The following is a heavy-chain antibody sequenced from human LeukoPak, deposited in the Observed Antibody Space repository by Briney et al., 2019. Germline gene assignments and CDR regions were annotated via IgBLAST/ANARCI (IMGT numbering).Heavy chain of an antibody. J-gene: IGHJ1*01. CDR1: GFSFRSHG. V-gene: IGHV3-23*01. CDR2: ISPRGDIT. CDR3: AKDDDWGRFNH. D-gene: IGHD3-16*01. Sequence: GGSLRLSCAASGFSFRSHGMNWVRQAPGKGLEWVSGISPRGDITYYKDSVRGRFTISRDNFKNTVSLQLHSLRAEDTAMYYCAKDDDWGRFNHWGQGTLVTVSS.